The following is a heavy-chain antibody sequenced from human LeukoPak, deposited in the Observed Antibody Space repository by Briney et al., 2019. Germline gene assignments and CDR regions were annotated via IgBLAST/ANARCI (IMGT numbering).Heavy chain of an antibody. CDR3: ARDQVVITEDGYDI. V-gene: IGHV4-39*02. CDR2: IYYSVST. Sequence: SETLSLTCTVSGGSISSSSYYGGWIRQPPGKGLEWIGRIYYSVSTYYNPSLKSRVSISVDTSKNHLSLQLSSVTPADSAVCYCARDQVVITEDGYDIWGQGTMVTVSS. J-gene: IGHJ3*02. D-gene: IGHD3-22*01. CDR1: GGSISSSSYY.